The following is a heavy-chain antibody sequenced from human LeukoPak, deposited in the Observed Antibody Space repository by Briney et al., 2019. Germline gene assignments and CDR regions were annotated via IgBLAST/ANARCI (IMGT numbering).Heavy chain of an antibody. Sequence: GGSLRLSCAASGFTFSSYSMNWVRQAPGKGLEWVSSISSSSCYIYYADSVKGRFTISRDNAKNSLYLQMNSLRAEDTAVYYCARPIAAAGFDYDYWGQGTLVTVSS. CDR3: ARPIAAAGFDYDY. V-gene: IGHV3-21*01. J-gene: IGHJ4*02. D-gene: IGHD6-13*01. CDR2: ISSSSCYI. CDR1: GFTFSSYS.